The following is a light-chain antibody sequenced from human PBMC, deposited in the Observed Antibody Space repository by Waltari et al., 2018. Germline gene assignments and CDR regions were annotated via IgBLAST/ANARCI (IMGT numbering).Light chain of an antibody. CDR3: QQYYNTPYT. CDR1: QSVLHSSSSNNY. CDR2: WAS. J-gene: IGKJ2*01. V-gene: IGKV4-1*01. Sequence: DIVMTQSPVSLAVSLGERATLNCKSSQSVLHSSSSNNYLYWYQHKPGQPPKLLIYWASTRESGVPDRFSGSGSGTDFTLTISSLQAEDVAVYYCQQYYNTPYTFGQGTKLEIK.